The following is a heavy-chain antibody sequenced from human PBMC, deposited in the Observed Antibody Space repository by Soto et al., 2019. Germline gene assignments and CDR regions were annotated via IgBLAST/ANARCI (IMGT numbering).Heavy chain of an antibody. Sequence: TVAWGNIINLGGSWIRQPPGKGLEWIGYIYYSGSTNYNPSLKSRVTISVDTSKNQFSLKLSSVTAADTAVYYCARVWGGAFDIWGEGTMVTVSS. CDR1: WGNIINLG. V-gene: IGHV4-59*11. CDR2: IYYSGST. J-gene: IGHJ3*02. CDR3: ARVWGGAFDI. D-gene: IGHD3-10*01.